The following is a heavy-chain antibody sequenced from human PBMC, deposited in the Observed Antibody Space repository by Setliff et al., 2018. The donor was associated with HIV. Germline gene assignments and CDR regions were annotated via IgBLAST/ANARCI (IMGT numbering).Heavy chain of an antibody. CDR1: GDSIKGPW. D-gene: IGHD2-15*01. J-gene: IGHJ4*02. CDR2: IHYTGTT. Sequence: KPSETLSLTCTVSGDSIKGPWWWSWIRQSPGKGLEWTGNIHYTGTTHYNPSLKSRVTISADTSKSQFSLKLSSVSAADTAVYFCARWGASGGSFLSSGPYYFDFWGQGALVTVSS. V-gene: IGHV4-59*11. CDR3: ARWGASGGSFLSSGPYYFDF.